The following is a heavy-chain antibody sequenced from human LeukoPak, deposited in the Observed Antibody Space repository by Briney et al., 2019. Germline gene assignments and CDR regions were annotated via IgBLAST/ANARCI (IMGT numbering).Heavy chain of an antibody. J-gene: IGHJ4*02. V-gene: IGHV3-74*01. CDR2: INVEGSRT. CDR3: AKDKATTMAGMLDY. D-gene: IGHD6-19*01. Sequence: PGGSLRRSCVGSGFTFSNYWVHWVRQVPGEGLVWVSRINVEGSRTEYADSVKGRFTISRDNSKNTLYLQMSSLRAEDTAIYYCAKDKATTMAGMLDYWGQGTLVTVSS. CDR1: GFTFSNYW.